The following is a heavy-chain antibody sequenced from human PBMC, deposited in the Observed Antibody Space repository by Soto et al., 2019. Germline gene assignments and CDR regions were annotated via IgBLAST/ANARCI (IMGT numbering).Heavy chain of an antibody. V-gene: IGHV4-31*03. J-gene: IGHJ4*02. CDR1: GGSIGSGGYY. Sequence: PSETLSLTCTVSGGSIGSGGYYWSWIRQHPGKGLEWIGYIYNSGSTYYNPSLKSRVTISGDTSKNQFSLKLASVTAADTAFYYCARTLRSVWYGTFDYWGQGALVTVSS. CDR3: ARTLRSVWYGTFDY. CDR2: IYNSGST. D-gene: IGHD6-19*01.